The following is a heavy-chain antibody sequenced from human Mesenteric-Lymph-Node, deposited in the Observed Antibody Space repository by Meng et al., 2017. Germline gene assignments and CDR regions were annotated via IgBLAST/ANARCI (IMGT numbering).Heavy chain of an antibody. CDR1: GFTFSSYG. J-gene: IGHJ5*02. CDR3: AREQQLGWFDP. Sequence: QVQLVESGGGVVQPGRSLRLSGAASGFTFSSYGMHWVRQAPGKGLEWVAVIWYDGSNKYYADSVKGRFTISRDNSKNTLYLQMNSLRAEDTAVYYCAREQQLGWFDPWGQGTLVTVSS. CDR2: IWYDGSNK. V-gene: IGHV3-33*01. D-gene: IGHD6-13*01.